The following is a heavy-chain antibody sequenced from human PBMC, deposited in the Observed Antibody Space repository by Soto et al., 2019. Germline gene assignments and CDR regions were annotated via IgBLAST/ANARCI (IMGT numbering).Heavy chain of an antibody. J-gene: IGHJ5*02. Sequence: TLSLTCSVSGVSMRNSYWTWIRQSAGKGLEWIGRISTSGNTNYNPSLNSRLTMSVDTSKNQVSLKLTSVTAADTAVYYCARGGGVPALGDPWGQGTLVTVSS. D-gene: IGHD3-16*01. CDR3: ARGGGVPALGDP. V-gene: IGHV4-4*07. CDR1: GVSMRNSY. CDR2: ISTSGNT.